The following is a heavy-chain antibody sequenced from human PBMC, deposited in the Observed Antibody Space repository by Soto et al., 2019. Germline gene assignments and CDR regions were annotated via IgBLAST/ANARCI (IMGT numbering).Heavy chain of an antibody. J-gene: IGHJ4*02. CDR3: ARGRGLLVDY. CDR2: ISSSSSTI. V-gene: IGHV3-48*01. CDR1: GFTFSSYS. D-gene: IGHD3-10*01. Sequence: EVQLVESGGGLVQPGGSLRLSCAASGFTFSSYSMNWVRQAPGKGLEWVSYISSSSSTIYYADSVKGRFTISRDNAKHSLYLQMNSLRAEDTAVYYCARGRGLLVDYWGQGTLVTVSS.